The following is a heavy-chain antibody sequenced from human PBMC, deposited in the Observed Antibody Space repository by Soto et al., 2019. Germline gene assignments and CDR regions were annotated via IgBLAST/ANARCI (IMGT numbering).Heavy chain of an antibody. CDR2: IWYDGSNQ. CDR3: ARAAYSTSPYHYGLDV. D-gene: IGHD6-6*01. CDR1: GFTFGHYG. Sequence: GGSLRLSCAASGFTFGHYGMHWVRQAPSKGLEWVAVIWYDGSNQHYVDSVKGRFTISRDNSKKTLYLQMDSLRAEDTAVYYCARAAYSTSPYHYGLDVWGQGTTVTVSS. J-gene: IGHJ6*02. V-gene: IGHV3-33*01.